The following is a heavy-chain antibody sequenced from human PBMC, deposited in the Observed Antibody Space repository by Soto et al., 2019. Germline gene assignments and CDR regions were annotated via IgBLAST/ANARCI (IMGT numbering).Heavy chain of an antibody. Sequence: EVQLLESGGGLAQPGGSLRLSCAASGFTFSNYAMNWVRQAPGKGLEWVSSISGSGASTYYADSVKGRFTISRDNSKNTLYLQMNTLRAEDTALYFCANGGMAALPSDYWGQGTLVTVSS. CDR1: GFTFSNYA. CDR3: ANGGMAALPSDY. J-gene: IGHJ4*02. CDR2: ISGSGAST. D-gene: IGHD6-6*01. V-gene: IGHV3-23*01.